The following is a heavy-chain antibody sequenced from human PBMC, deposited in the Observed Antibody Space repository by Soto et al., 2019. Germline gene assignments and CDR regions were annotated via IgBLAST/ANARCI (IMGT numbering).Heavy chain of an antibody. CDR2: IIPILGIA. CDR1: GGTFSSYT. CDR3: ASPGGMAVAGGTFDI. V-gene: IGHV1-69*02. J-gene: IGHJ3*02. Sequence: QVQLVQSGAEVKKPGSSVKVSCKASGGTFSSYTISWVRQAPGQGLEWMGRIIPILGIANYAQKFQGRVTITADKSTSTAYMELSSLRSEDTAVYYCASPGGMAVAGGTFDIWGQGTMDTVSS. D-gene: IGHD6-19*01.